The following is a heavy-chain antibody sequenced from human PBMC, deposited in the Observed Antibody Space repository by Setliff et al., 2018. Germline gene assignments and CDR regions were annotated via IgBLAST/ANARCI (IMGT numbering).Heavy chain of an antibody. J-gene: IGHJ5*02. CDR2: IKSSREGATS. CDR1: GFSYSNCW. Sequence: GGSLRLSCTASGFSYSNCWVGWVRQAPGRGLEWVGRIKSSREGATSDYGAPAKGRFTISRDDSKQIVYLQMNSLKIEDTAVYYCSTGPRDSRNYLNWIGHWGQGALVTVSS. D-gene: IGHD3-22*01. CDR3: STGPRDSRNYLNWIGH. V-gene: IGHV3-15*01.